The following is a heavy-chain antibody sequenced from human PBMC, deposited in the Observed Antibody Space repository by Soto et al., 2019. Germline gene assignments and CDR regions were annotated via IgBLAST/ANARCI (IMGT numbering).Heavy chain of an antibody. V-gene: IGHV3-30*18. CDR1: GFTFSSYG. CDR2: ISYDGSNK. J-gene: IGHJ3*02. Sequence: PGGSLRLSCAASGFTFSSYGMHWVRQAPGKGLEWVAVISYDGSNKYYADSVKGRFTISRDNSKNTLYLQMNSLRAEDTAVYYCSKVTPSHDYGEQDTFDIWSQRTIVTV. D-gene: IGHD4-17*01. CDR3: SKVTPSHDYGEQDTFDI.